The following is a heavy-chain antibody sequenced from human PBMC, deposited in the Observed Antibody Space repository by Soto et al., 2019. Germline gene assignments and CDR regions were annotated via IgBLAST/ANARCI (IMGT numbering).Heavy chain of an antibody. Sequence: EVQLVESGGGLVQPGGSLRLSCAASGFTFSSYWMHWVRQAPGKGLVWVSRINSDGSSTSYADSVKGRFTISRDNAKNTLYLQLNSLRAEDTAVYYCARDGAVAGGMDVWGQGTTVTVSS. CDR2: INSDGSST. V-gene: IGHV3-74*01. D-gene: IGHD6-19*01. CDR3: ARDGAVAGGMDV. CDR1: GFTFSSYW. J-gene: IGHJ6*02.